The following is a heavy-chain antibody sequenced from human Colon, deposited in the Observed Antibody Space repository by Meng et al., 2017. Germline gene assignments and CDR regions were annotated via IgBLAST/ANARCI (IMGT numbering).Heavy chain of an antibody. CDR3: ARGRYRSTH. D-gene: IGHD2-2*02. J-gene: IGHJ4*02. CDR2: ISGSGSSV. CDR1: GFTFSDYY. Sequence: QCGGSGGGLVKPGGSLGLSCAASGFTFSDYYMTWIRQAPGKGLEWLSYISGSGSSVYYADSVKGRITISRDNAKNSLYLQMNSLRAEDTAVYYCARGRYRSTHWGQGTLVTVSS. V-gene: IGHV3-11*01.